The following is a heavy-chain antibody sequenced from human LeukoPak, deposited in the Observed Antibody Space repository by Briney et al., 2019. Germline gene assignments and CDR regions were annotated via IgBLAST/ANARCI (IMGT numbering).Heavy chain of an antibody. CDR1: GYTFTSYD. Sequence: ASVKVSCKASGYTFTSYDINWVRQATGQGLEWMGWMNPNSGNTGYAQKFQGRVTMTRDTSTSTVYMELSSLRSEDTAVYYCARDRGYSSVTDYWGQGTLATVSS. CDR3: ARDRGYSSVTDY. D-gene: IGHD6-19*01. CDR2: MNPNSGNT. V-gene: IGHV1-8*02. J-gene: IGHJ4*02.